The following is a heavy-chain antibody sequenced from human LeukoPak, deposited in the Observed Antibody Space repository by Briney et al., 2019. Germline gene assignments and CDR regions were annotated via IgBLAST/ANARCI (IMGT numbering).Heavy chain of an antibody. D-gene: IGHD6-19*01. CDR3: ARGLNSGWYVSAFDI. CDR2: ISSSGSTI. CDR1: GFTFSSYS. V-gene: IGHV3-48*04. J-gene: IGHJ3*02. Sequence: GGSLRLSCAASGFTFSSYSMNWVRQAPGKGLEWVSYISSSGSTIYYADSVKGRFTISRDNAKNSLYLQMNSLRAEDTAVYYCARGLNSGWYVSAFDIWGQGTMVTVSS.